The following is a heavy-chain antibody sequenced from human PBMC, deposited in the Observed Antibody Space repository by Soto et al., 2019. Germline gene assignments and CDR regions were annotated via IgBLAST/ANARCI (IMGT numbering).Heavy chain of an antibody. J-gene: IGHJ5*02. Sequence: QVHLQESGPGLVKPSETLSLTCTVSGGSISGNYWSWIRQPPGKGLEYIGYMYYSGSTNYDPSLKSRVAISVDTSKNQFYLKLSSVTAADTAVYYCARRDCGGGSCGWVDPWGQGTLVTVSS. CDR3: ARRDCGGGSCGWVDP. V-gene: IGHV4-59*08. CDR1: GGSISGNY. D-gene: IGHD2-21*01. CDR2: MYYSGST.